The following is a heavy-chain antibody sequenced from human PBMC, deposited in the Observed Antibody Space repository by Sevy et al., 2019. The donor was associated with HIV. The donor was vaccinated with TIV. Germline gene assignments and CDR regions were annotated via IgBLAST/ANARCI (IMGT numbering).Heavy chain of an antibody. J-gene: IGHJ5*02. V-gene: IGHV3-23*01. Sequence: GGSLRLSCAASGFTFSSYAMSWVRQAPGKGLEWVSAISGSGGSTYYADSVKGRFTISRDNSKNTLYLQMNSRRAEDTAVYYGAKDILLWPDPYNWFDPWGQGTLVTVSS. CDR2: ISGSGGST. D-gene: IGHD1-26*01. CDR1: GFTFSSYA. CDR3: AKDILLWPDPYNWFDP.